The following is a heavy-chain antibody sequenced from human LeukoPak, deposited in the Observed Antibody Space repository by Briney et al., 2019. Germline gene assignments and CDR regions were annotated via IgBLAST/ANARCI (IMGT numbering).Heavy chain of an antibody. CDR3: AKCPSSLSCYGVRLDV. CDR2: LGGSGVPT. V-gene: IGHV3-23*01. D-gene: IGHD2-2*01. CDR1: GCTFSNHA. Sequence: HAGGSLRLSCVASGCTFSNHALTWVRQPPGKGLEWVSNLGGSGVPTNYANSVKGRFTISRDNSKNTLYLEMNSLGVDDTAIYYCAKCPSSLSCYGVRLDVWGQGTTVTVS. J-gene: IGHJ6*02.